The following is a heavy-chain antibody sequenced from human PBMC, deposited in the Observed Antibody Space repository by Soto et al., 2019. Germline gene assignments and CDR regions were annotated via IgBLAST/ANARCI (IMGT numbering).Heavy chain of an antibody. D-gene: IGHD2-8*01. J-gene: IGHJ6*02. V-gene: IGHV1-69*13. CDR1: GGTFSSYA. Sequence: SVKVSCKASGGTFSSYAISWVRQAPGQGLEWMGGIIPIFGTANYAQKFQGRVTITADESTSTAYMELSSLRSEDMAVYYCARGAEIVLMITKRRPTYYYYGMDVWGQGTTVTVSS. CDR3: ARGAEIVLMITKRRPTYYYYGMDV. CDR2: IIPIFGTA.